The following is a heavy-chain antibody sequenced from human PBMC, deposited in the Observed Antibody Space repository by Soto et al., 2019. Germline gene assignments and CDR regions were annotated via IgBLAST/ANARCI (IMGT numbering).Heavy chain of an antibody. CDR2: MNPNSGNA. Sequence: ASVKVSCKASGYTFTSYDINWVRQATGQGLEWMGWMNPNSGNAGYAQKFQGRVTMTRNTSISTAYMELSSLRSEDTAVYYCARVVVAATPTLDYWGQGTTVTVSS. V-gene: IGHV1-8*01. CDR1: GYTFTSYD. J-gene: IGHJ6*02. CDR3: ARVVVAATPTLDY. D-gene: IGHD2-15*01.